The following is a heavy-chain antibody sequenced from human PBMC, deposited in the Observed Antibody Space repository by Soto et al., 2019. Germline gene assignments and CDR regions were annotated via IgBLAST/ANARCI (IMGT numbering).Heavy chain of an antibody. Sequence: QVQLVQSGPELKKPGSSVKVSCKAPGDTFNSYGISWVRQPPGQGLEWMGGIVPMFGTTNLALKFEDRVTITSDELTTTVYMEIRGLTFEETAVYYCARDLVDVHLWDAFALWGHVTRVTVSS. CDR1: GDTFNSYG. D-gene: IGHD2-2*01. V-gene: IGHV1-69*01. CDR2: IVPMFGTT. CDR3: ARDLVDVHLWDAFAL. J-gene: IGHJ3*01.